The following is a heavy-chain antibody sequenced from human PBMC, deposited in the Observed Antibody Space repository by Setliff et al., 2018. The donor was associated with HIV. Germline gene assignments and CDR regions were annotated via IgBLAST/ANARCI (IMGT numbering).Heavy chain of an antibody. CDR3: TRDTVTTSYYYYYYMDV. Sequence: GGSLRLSCTASGFRFGDYAMSWVRQAPGKGLEWVGFIRSKAYGGTTESGASVKGRFTISRDDSKSIAYLQMNSLKTEDTAVYYCTRDTVTTSYYYYYYMDVWGKGTTVTVSS. J-gene: IGHJ6*03. V-gene: IGHV3-49*04. D-gene: IGHD4-17*01. CDR2: IRSKAYGGTT. CDR1: GFRFGDYA.